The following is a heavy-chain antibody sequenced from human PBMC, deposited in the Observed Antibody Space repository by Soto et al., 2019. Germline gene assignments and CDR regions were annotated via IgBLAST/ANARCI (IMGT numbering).Heavy chain of an antibody. D-gene: IGHD3-10*01. CDR2: ISAYNDNT. V-gene: IGHV1-18*01. Sequence: QIQLVQSGAEVKKAGASVKVSCKASGYTFTNYGISWVRQALGQGLEWMGWISAYNDNTNYAQKFQGRVTLTTDTSTRTAYMELRSLTSDDPAVYSCAREGYYYGSGSYSPPRYYGMDVWGQGTTVTVFS. CDR1: GYTFTNYG. CDR3: AREGYYYGSGSYSPPRYYGMDV. J-gene: IGHJ6*02.